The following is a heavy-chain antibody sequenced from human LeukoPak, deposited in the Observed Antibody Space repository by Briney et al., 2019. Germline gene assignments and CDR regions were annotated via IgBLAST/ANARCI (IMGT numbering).Heavy chain of an antibody. CDR1: GGSFSGYY. V-gene: IGHV4-34*01. Sequence: SETLSLTCAVYGGSFSGYYWSWIRQPPGKGLEWIGEINHSGSTNYNPSLKSRVTISVDTSKNQFSLKLSSVTAADTAVCYCARDRNYYGSGSYPRAGYFQHWGQGTLVTVSS. D-gene: IGHD3-10*01. CDR2: INHSGST. J-gene: IGHJ1*01. CDR3: ARDRNYYGSGSYPRAGYFQH.